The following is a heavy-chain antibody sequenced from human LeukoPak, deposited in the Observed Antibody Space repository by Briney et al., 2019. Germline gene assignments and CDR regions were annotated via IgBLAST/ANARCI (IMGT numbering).Heavy chain of an antibody. CDR2: ISGSGGTT. Sequence: GGSLRLSCAASGFTFSFFAMSWVRQAPGRGLEWVSTISGSGGTTYYADSVKGRFTISRDNSKNTLYLQMNSLRAEGTAVYYCAKRCGSGSHSFDSWGQGSLVTVSS. D-gene: IGHD3-10*01. J-gene: IGHJ4*02. CDR3: AKRCGSGSHSFDS. V-gene: IGHV3-23*01. CDR1: GFTFSFFA.